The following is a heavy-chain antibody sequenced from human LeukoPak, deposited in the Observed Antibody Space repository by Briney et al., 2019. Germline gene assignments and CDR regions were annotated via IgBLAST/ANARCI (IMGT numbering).Heavy chain of an antibody. V-gene: IGHV3-33*06. J-gene: IGHJ4*02. Sequence: GGSLRLSCVASGFSFTSSGMYWVRQAPGKGLEGVAVIWHDGSAEFYADSVKGRFSISRDNSRSMVYLQMDSLRDDDTAVYFCAKDSRGGWSGYFDYWGQGTLVTVSS. CDR3: AKDSRGGWSGYFDY. CDR1: GFSFTSSG. CDR2: IWHDGSAE. D-gene: IGHD6-19*01.